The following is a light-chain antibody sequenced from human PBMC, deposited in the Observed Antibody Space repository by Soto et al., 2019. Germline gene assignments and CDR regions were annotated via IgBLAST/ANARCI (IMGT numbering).Light chain of an antibody. CDR1: SSDVGGFNY. CDR3: NSYTSSSTYV. J-gene: IGLJ1*01. V-gene: IGLV2-14*03. Sequence: QSALTQPASVSGSPGQSITISCTGTSSDVGGFNYVSWYQQHPGKAPKLMIYDVTNRPSGVSYRFSGYKYGNTASLTISGLQAEDEADYYCNSYTSSSTYVFGTGTKLTVL. CDR2: DVT.